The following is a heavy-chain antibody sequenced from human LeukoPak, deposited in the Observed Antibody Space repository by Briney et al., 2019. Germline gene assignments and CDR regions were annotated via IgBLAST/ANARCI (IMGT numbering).Heavy chain of an antibody. CDR1: GNSFGNYY. V-gene: IGHV4-4*07. CDR2: IYTSGST. D-gene: IGHD4-17*01. Sequence: SETLSLTCTVSGNSFGNYYWSWIRQPAGKGLEWIGRIYTSGSTTYNPSLKSRVTMSVDTSKNQFSLKLSSVTAADTAVYFCTRDTGTTGEVKFDPWGQGTLVTVSS. CDR3: TRDTGTTGEVKFDP. J-gene: IGHJ5*02.